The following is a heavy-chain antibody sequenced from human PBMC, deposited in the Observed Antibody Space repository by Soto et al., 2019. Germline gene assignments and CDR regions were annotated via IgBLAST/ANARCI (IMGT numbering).Heavy chain of an antibody. CDR2: ISAYNGNT. CDR1: GYTFASYG. CDR3: AGDVLAECTNGVCYIGGWFDP. D-gene: IGHD2-8*01. Sequence: GASVKVSCKASGYTFASYGSSWVRQAPGQGLEWMGWISAYNGNTNYAQKLQGRVTMTTDTSTSTAYMELRSLRSDDTAVYYCAGDVLAECTNGVCYIGGWFDPWGQGTLVTVSS. V-gene: IGHV1-18*01. J-gene: IGHJ5*02.